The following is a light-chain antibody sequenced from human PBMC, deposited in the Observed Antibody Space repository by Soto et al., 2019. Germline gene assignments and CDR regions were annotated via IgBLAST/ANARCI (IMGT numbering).Light chain of an antibody. CDR3: QQYNTYPRT. Sequence: DVQMTQSPSTLSASVGDRVTITCRASHSIGTWLAWYQHQPGKSPKVLIYEASTLQSGVPSNFSGGGSGTEFTLTISSLQPDDFATYYCQQYNTYPRTFGGGTKVEIK. CDR2: EAS. J-gene: IGKJ4*01. CDR1: HSIGTW. V-gene: IGKV1-5*03.